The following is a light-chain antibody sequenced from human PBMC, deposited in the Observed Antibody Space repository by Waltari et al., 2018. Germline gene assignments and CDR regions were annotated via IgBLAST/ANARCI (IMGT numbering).Light chain of an antibody. CDR1: SGHSSNV. CDR3: QTGGHGTWV. J-gene: IGLJ3*02. Sequence: QLVLTQSPSASASLGASVKLTCTLSSGHSSNVIAWLQQRPEKGPRYLMKVNSDGSHSKGDEIPDLFSGSSPGAERYLTISSLQSEDEADYFCQTGGHGTWVFGGGTTLTVL. V-gene: IGLV4-69*01. CDR2: VNSDGSH.